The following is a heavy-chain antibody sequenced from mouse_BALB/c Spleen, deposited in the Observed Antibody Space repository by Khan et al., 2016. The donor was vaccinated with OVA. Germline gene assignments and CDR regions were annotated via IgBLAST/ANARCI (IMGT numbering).Heavy chain of an antibody. CDR2: ITYSGST. CDR1: GYSITTNYA. D-gene: IGHD1-1*01. V-gene: IGHV3-2*02. J-gene: IGHJ4*01. CDR3: AGKNYYGYAVDY. Sequence: EVQLQESGPGLVKPSQSLSLTCTVTGYSITTNYACDWIRQLPGNKLEWMGYITYSGSTSYNPSHTSRSSITRNSSKNQFFLQLNSVTTEDKATYYCAGKNYYGYAVDYWGQGTSVTVSS.